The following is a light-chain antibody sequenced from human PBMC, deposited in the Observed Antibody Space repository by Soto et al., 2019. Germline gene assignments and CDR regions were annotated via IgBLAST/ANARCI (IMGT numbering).Light chain of an antibody. V-gene: IGKV1-5*01. CDR3: QQSYSTPPWT. Sequence: DIQMTQSPSTLSASVGDRVTITCRASQSIGDSLAWYQQKPGKAPYLLISDVSSLERGVPSRFSGSGSGTEFTLTISSMQPDDFATYFCQQSYSTPPWTFGQGTKVDI. CDR2: DVS. J-gene: IGKJ1*01. CDR1: QSIGDS.